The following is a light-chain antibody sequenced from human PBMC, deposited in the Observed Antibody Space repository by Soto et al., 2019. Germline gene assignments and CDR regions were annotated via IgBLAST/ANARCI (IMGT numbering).Light chain of an antibody. Sequence: IVLTQYEGTLCLSPGERATLSCSSSQSVSSNLAWYQQKPGQAPRLLIYGESARATGIPARFSGSGSGTEFTLTSSSLQSEDFAVYFCQHYYYWPRTFGQGTKVDIK. CDR3: QHYYYWPRT. CDR1: QSVSSN. V-gene: IGKV3-15*01. J-gene: IGKJ1*01. CDR2: GES.